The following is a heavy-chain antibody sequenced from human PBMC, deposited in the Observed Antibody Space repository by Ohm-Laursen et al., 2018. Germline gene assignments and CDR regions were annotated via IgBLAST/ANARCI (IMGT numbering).Heavy chain of an antibody. CDR2: INPNSGGT. D-gene: IGHD2-2*01. J-gene: IGHJ6*02. CDR1: GYTFTGYY. CDR3: ARDSYCSSTSCKNRGYYYYGMDV. Sequence: SVKVSCKASGYTFTGYYMHWVRQAPGQGLEWMGWINPNSGGTNYAQKFQGRVTMTRDTSISTAYMELSRLRSDDTAVYYCARDSYCSSTSCKNRGYYYYGMDVWGQGTTVTVSS. V-gene: IGHV1-2*02.